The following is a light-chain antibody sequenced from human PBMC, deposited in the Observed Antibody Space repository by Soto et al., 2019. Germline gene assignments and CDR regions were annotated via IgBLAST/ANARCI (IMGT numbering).Light chain of an antibody. CDR2: GTS. CDR1: QSVSSY. V-gene: IGKV3-11*01. J-gene: IGKJ1*01. Sequence: EIVLTQSPATLSLSPGERATLSCRASQSVSSYLAWYQQKPGQAPRLLIYGTSNRATGIPARFSGSGSGTDFTRTISSLEPEDFAVYYCQQRSNWPGTFGQGTKVEIK. CDR3: QQRSNWPGT.